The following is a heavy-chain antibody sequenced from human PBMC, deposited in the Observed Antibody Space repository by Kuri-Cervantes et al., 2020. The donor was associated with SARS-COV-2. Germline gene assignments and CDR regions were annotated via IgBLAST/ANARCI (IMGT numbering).Heavy chain of an antibody. Sequence: GGSLRLSCAASGFTFSSYAMHWVRQAPGKGLEWVAVISYDGSNKYYADSVKGRFTISRDNSKNTLYLQMNSLRAEDTAVYYCARPRSGYYFEAFDIWGQGTMVTVSS. CDR1: GFTFSSYA. D-gene: IGHD3-3*01. V-gene: IGHV3-30-3*01. CDR3: ARPRSGYYFEAFDI. J-gene: IGHJ3*02. CDR2: ISYDGSNK.